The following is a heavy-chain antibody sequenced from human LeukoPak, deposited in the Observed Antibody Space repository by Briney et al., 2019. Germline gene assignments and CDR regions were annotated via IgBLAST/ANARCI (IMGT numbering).Heavy chain of an antibody. CDR2: INSKSGDT. CDR1: GYTFTNYY. V-gene: IGHV1-2*02. CDR3: ARARWQLVPYFDS. Sequence: ASVKVSCKASGYTFTNYYMHWVRQAPGQGLEWMGWINSKSGDTNYAKQFQGRVAMTRDRSISTAYMELTRLRSDDTAVYYCARARWQLVPYFDSWGQGTLVTVSS. D-gene: IGHD6-6*01. J-gene: IGHJ4*02.